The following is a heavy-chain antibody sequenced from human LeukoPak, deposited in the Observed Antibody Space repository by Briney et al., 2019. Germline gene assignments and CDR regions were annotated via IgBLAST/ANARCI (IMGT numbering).Heavy chain of an antibody. CDR2: ISSSSSTI. J-gene: IGHJ4*02. V-gene: IGHV3-48*01. CDR1: GFTFRSYW. D-gene: IGHD3-9*01. CDR3: ARDPGDPLRYFDWLPWFDY. Sequence: PGGSLRLSCAASGFTFRSYWMNWVRQAPGKGLEWVSYISSSSSTIYYADSVKGRFTISRDNAKNSLYLQMNSLRAEDTAVYYCARDPGDPLRYFDWLPWFDYWGQGTLVTVSS.